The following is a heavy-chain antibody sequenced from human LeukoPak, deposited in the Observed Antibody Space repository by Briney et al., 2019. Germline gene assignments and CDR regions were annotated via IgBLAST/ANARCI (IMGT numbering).Heavy chain of an antibody. D-gene: IGHD4-23*01. CDR2: IYTSGST. CDR3: ASGLFYGGNYFDY. Sequence: KSSQTLSLTCTVSGGSISSGSYYWSWIRQPAGKGLEWIGRIYTSGSTNYNPSLKSRVTISVDTSKNQFSLKLSSVTAADTAVYYCASGLFYGGNYFDYWGQGTLVTVSS. V-gene: IGHV4-61*02. J-gene: IGHJ4*02. CDR1: GGSISSGSYY.